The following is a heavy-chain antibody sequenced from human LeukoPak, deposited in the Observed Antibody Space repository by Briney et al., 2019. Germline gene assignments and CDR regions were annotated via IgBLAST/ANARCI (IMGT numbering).Heavy chain of an antibody. CDR2: INPNSGGT. J-gene: IGHJ3*02. CDR3: ARELYYYDSSGYIKDAFDI. V-gene: IGHV1-2*02. Sequence: ASVKVSCKASGYTFTGYYMHWVRQAPGQGLEWMGWINPNSGGTNYAQKFQGRVTMTRDTSISTAYMELSRLRSDDTAVYYCARELYYYDSSGYIKDAFDIWGQGTMVTVSS. D-gene: IGHD3-22*01. CDR1: GYTFTGYY.